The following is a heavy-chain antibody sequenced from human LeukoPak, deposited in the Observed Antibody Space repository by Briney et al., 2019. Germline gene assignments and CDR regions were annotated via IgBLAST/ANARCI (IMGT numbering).Heavy chain of an antibody. CDR3: ARGYCSGTDCYRSWFDP. Sequence: SETLSLTCTASSGSISSTSYYWGWIRQPPGRGLEWIGGIIYSGNTYYNPSLKSRVTISLDTSRNQFSLKMNSVTAADTAVYYCARGYCSGTDCYRSWFDPWGQGTLVTVSS. J-gene: IGHJ5*02. D-gene: IGHD2-2*02. V-gene: IGHV4-39*07. CDR1: SGSISSTSYY. CDR2: IIYSGNT.